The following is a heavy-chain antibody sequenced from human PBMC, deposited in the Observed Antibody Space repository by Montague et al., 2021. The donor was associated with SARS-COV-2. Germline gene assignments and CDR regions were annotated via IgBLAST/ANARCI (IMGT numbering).Heavy chain of an antibody. D-gene: IGHD3-16*02. J-gene: IGHJ4*02. CDR1: GASISSSENS. CDR3: ARHVTFGGVVVALDY. Sequence: SETLSLTCTVSGASISSSENSWGWIRQSPGSGLEWFGSIFYSGTTYFNPSLRSRIAISVYTSKNQFSLKVTSVTAADTAVCYCARHVTFGGVVVALDYLGQGHLVSVSS. CDR2: IFYSGTT. V-gene: IGHV4-39*01.